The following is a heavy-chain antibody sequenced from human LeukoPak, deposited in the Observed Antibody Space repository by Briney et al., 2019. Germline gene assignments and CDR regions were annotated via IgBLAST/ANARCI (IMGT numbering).Heavy chain of an antibody. V-gene: IGHV4-61*02. J-gene: IGHJ5*02. Sequence: PSQTLSLTCTVSGGSISSGSYYWSWIRQPAGKGLEWIGRIHTSGSTNYNPSLKSRVTISVDTSKNQFSLKLSSVTAADTAVYYCARTSNYNWNHWFDPWGQGTLVTVSS. CDR2: IHTSGST. CDR3: ARTSNYNWNHWFDP. D-gene: IGHD1-20*01. CDR1: GGSISSGSYY.